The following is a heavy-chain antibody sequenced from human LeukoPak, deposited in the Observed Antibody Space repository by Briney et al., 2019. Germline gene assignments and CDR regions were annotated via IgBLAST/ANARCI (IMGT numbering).Heavy chain of an antibody. Sequence: GASVKVSXKASGYTFTSYGISWVRQAPGQGLEWMGWISAYNGNTNYAQKLQGRVTMTTDTSTSTAYMELRSLRSDDTAVYYCARYYPHCDFWSGYYSYYFDYWGQGTLVTVSS. V-gene: IGHV1-18*01. D-gene: IGHD3-3*01. J-gene: IGHJ4*02. CDR3: ARYYPHCDFWSGYYSYYFDY. CDR2: ISAYNGNT. CDR1: GYTFTSYG.